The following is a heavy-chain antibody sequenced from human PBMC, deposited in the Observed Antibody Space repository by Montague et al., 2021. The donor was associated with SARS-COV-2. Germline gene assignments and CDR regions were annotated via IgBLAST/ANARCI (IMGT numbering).Heavy chain of an antibody. J-gene: IGHJ6*02. D-gene: IGHD3-3*01. CDR3: ARGRITISGGEDYYYGLDV. Sequence: SLRLSCAASGFTFSSYWMIWVRQAPVKGLEWGADIKQDGSEKYYVDSVKGQFTISRDNANNSLYLQMNSLRAEDTAVYYCARGRITISGGEDYYYGLDVWGQGTTVTVSS. CDR1: GFTFSSYW. V-gene: IGHV3-7*03. CDR2: IKQDGSEK.